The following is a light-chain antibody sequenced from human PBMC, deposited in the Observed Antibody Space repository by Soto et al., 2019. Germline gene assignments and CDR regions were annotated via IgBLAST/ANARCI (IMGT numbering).Light chain of an antibody. CDR2: AAS. CDR1: QVISNY. V-gene: IGKV1-9*01. CDR3: QQLNSFQT. Sequence: IQLTQSPSSRSASVGDRVTITCRASQVISNYLAWYQQKPGDAPKLLIYAASTLQSGVPSRFSGSGSGTDFTLTISSLQPEDFATYYCQQLNSFQTFGQGTKVDIK. J-gene: IGKJ1*01.